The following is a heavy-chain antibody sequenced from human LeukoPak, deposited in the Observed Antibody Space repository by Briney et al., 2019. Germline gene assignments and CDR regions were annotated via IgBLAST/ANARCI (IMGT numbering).Heavy chain of an antibody. V-gene: IGHV4-38-2*01. CDR2: THHSGSS. D-gene: IGHD4/OR15-4a*01. J-gene: IGHJ4*02. CDR3: VRLGDNLSFDY. Sequence: SETLSLTCAVSGYSITNDYYWGCIRQPPGKGLEWIGNTHHSGSSYYNPSLKSRVTMSVDTSKNQFSLNLSSVTAADTAVYYCVRLGDNLSFDYWGQGTLATVSS. CDR1: GYSITNDYY.